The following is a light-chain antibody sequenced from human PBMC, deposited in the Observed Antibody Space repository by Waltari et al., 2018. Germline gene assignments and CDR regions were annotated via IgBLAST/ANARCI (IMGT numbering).Light chain of an antibody. V-gene: IGKV3-20*01. CDR1: QRVSRY. CDR2: GAS. CDR3: QNHERLPAM. Sequence: DIVLTQSPDTLSLSPGESATLPCRASQRVSRYLAWYQQRPGQAPRLLIYGASSRATGIPDRFSGSGSGTDFSLTISRLEPEDFAVYYCQNHERLPAMFGQGTKVEIK. J-gene: IGKJ1*01.